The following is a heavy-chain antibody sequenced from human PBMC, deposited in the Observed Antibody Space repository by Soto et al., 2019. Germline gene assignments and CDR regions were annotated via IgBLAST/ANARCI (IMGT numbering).Heavy chain of an antibody. CDR2: VYDSGTS. V-gene: IGHV4-59*01. CDR1: GGSMNSYY. Sequence: SETLSLTCTVSGGSMNSYYWTWVRQPPGKGLEWIGYVYDSGTSKYNASLESRITMSLDKSRNQFSLSLSYVTAADTAVYFCARYSPPKKSFDSNPGWLDPWGQGTLVTVSS. D-gene: IGHD2-21*01. CDR3: ARYSPPKKSFDSNPGWLDP. J-gene: IGHJ5*02.